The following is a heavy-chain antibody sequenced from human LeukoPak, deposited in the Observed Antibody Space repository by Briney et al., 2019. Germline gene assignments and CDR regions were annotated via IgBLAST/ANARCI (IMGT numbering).Heavy chain of an antibody. J-gene: IGHJ4*02. CDR3: ARRRADYGYSSSWYVEYYFDY. CDR2: IYTSGST. CDR1: GGSISSYY. Sequence: SETLSLTCTVSGGSISSYYWSWIRQPAGKGLEWIGRIYTSGSTNYNPSLKSRVTISVDSSKNQFSLKLSSVTAADTAVYYCARRRADYGYSSSWYVEYYFDYWGQGTLVTVSS. V-gene: IGHV4-4*07. D-gene: IGHD6-13*01.